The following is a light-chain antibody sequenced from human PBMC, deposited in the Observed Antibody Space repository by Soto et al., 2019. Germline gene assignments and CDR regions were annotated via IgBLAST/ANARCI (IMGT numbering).Light chain of an antibody. CDR2: DAS. CDR1: QDITTY. J-gene: IGKJ4*01. V-gene: IGKV1-33*01. Sequence: DLQMPQSPSSLSASVGDRVTITCQASQDITTYLSWYQQKPGKAPKLLIYDASNLEIGVPSRFSGRGSGTDFTLTISSLQPEDIATYFCQQYDDLPLTFGGGTKVEVK. CDR3: QQYDDLPLT.